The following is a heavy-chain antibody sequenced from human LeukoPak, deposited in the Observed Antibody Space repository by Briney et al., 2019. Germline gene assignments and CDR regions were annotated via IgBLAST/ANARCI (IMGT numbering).Heavy chain of an antibody. CDR3: ARDEGGEYYYGSGSYNY. CDR2: ISSSSSYI. CDR1: GFTFISYS. J-gene: IGHJ4*02. Sequence: GSLRLSFAASGFTFISYSMNWVRQAPGKGLEWVSSISSSSSYIYYADSVKGRFTISRDNAKNSLYLQMNSLRAEDTAVYYCARDEGGEYYYGSGSYNYWGQGTLVTVSS. V-gene: IGHV3-21*01. D-gene: IGHD3-10*01.